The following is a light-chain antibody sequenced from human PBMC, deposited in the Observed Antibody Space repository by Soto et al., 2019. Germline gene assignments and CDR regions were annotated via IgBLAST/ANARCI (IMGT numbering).Light chain of an antibody. CDR2: DVS. Sequence: QSVLTQPASVSGSPGQSITISCAGTGSDVGGYNYVSWYQQHPGKAPKFMIYDVSNRPSGVSNRFSGSKSGNTASLTISGLQAEDEADSYCSSYTTSNTRQIAFGTRTKVTVL. CDR1: GSDVGGYNY. CDR3: SSYTTSNTRQIA. J-gene: IGLJ1*01. V-gene: IGLV2-14*01.